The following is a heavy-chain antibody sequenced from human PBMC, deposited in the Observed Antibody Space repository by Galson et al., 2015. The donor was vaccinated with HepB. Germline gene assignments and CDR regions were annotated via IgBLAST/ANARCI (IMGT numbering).Heavy chain of an antibody. Sequence: SLRLSCAASGFTVSSNYMSWVRQAPGKGLEWVSVIYSGGSTYYADSVKGRFTISRDNSKNTLYLQMNSLRAEDTAVYYCATTTSYDFWSGLTSGYYYGMDVWGQGTTVTVSS. CDR3: ATTTSYDFWSGLTSGYYYGMDV. D-gene: IGHD3-3*01. CDR1: GFTVSSNY. CDR2: IYSGGST. V-gene: IGHV3-66*02. J-gene: IGHJ6*02.